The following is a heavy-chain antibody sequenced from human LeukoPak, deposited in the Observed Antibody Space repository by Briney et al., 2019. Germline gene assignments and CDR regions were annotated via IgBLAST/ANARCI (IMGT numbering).Heavy chain of an antibody. Sequence: GGSLRLSCAVSGFTVSGNYMSWVRQAPGKGLEWVSSITDSGGSTYYADSVKGRFTISRDNSKNTLYLQMNSLRAEDTAVYYCAKLTLLGYCSGGSCYDRRVFDYWGQGTLVTVSS. CDR3: AKLTLLGYCSGGSCYDRRVFDY. CDR1: GFTVSGNY. V-gene: IGHV3-23*01. CDR2: ITDSGGST. D-gene: IGHD2-15*01. J-gene: IGHJ4*02.